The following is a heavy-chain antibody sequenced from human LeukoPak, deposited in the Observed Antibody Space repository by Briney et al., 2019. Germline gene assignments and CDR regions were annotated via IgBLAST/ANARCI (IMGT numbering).Heavy chain of an antibody. D-gene: IGHD1/OR15-1a*01. CDR1: GGSISSYY. Sequence: PSETLSLTCTVSGGSISSYYCNWIRQPAGKALEWIGRISTSGNTNYNPSLKSRVTMSVDTSKNQFSLKLSSVTAADTAVYYCARRVWEQTYVAYENWFDPWGQGTLVSVSS. CDR2: ISTSGNT. J-gene: IGHJ5*02. V-gene: IGHV4-4*07. CDR3: ARRVWEQTYVAYENWFDP.